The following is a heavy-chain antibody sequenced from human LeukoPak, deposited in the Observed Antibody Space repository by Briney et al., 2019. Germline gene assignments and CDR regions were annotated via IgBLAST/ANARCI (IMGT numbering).Heavy chain of an antibody. CDR1: GYTFTGYY. CDR3: ARLPERGYSGYGVNWFDP. D-gene: IGHD5-12*01. CDR2: INPNSGGT. J-gene: IGHJ5*02. V-gene: IGHV1-2*06. Sequence: ASVKVSCKASGYTFTGYYMHWLRQAPGQGLEWMGRINPNSGGTNYAQKFQGRVTMTRDTSISTAYMGLSRLRSDDTAVYYCARLPERGYSGYGVNWFDPWGQGTLVTVSS.